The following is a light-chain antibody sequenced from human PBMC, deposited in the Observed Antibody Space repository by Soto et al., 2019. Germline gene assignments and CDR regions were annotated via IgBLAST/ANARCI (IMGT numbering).Light chain of an antibody. CDR1: QSVSSAY. Sequence: EIVLTQSPGTLSLSPGEGATLFCRASQSVSSAYLAWYQQKPGQAPRLLIYGASSRATGIPDRFSGSGSGTDFTLTISRLEPEDFAVYYCQQYSGSITFGQGTRLEIE. CDR2: GAS. V-gene: IGKV3-20*01. J-gene: IGKJ5*01. CDR3: QQYSGSIT.